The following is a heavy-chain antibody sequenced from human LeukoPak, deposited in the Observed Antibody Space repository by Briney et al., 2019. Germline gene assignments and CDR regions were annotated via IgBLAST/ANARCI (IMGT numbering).Heavy chain of an antibody. CDR1: GYSFTSYW. Sequence: GESLKISCKGSGYSFTSYWIGWVRQVPGKGLEWMGIIYPGDSDTRYSPSFQGQVTISADKSISTAYLQWSSLKASDTAMYYCARGLDYDILTGYYIGPPFDYWGQGTLVTVSS. CDR2: IYPGDSDT. J-gene: IGHJ4*02. V-gene: IGHV5-51*01. D-gene: IGHD3-9*01. CDR3: ARGLDYDILTGYYIGPPFDY.